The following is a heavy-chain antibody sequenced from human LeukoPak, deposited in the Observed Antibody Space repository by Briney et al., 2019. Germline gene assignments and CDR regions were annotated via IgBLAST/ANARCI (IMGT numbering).Heavy chain of an antibody. J-gene: IGHJ5*02. CDR2: ISAYNGNT. CDR1: GYTFTSYG. CDR3: ARESVVENWFDP. Sequence: ASVKVSCKASGYTFTSYGISWVRQAPGQGLEWMGWISAYNGNTSYAQKLQGRVTMTTDTSTSTAYMELRSLRSDDTAVYYCARESVVENWFDPWGQGTLVTVSS. D-gene: IGHD2-15*01. V-gene: IGHV1-18*01.